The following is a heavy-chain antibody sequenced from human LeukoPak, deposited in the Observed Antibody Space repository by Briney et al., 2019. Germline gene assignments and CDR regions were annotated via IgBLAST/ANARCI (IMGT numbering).Heavy chain of an antibody. D-gene: IGHD3-3*01. CDR2: IYYSGST. Sequence: SETLSLTCTVSGGSISSGGYYWSWIRQHPGKGLEWIGYIYYSGSTYYNPSLKSRVTISVDTSKNQFSLKLSSVTAADTAVYYCARVKAILGVVKGIDYWGQGTLVTVSS. J-gene: IGHJ4*02. CDR3: ARVKAILGVVKGIDY. CDR1: GGSISSGGYY. V-gene: IGHV4-31*03.